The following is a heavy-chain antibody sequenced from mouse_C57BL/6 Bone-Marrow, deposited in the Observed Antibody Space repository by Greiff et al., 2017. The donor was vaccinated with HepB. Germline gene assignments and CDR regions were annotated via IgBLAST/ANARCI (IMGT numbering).Heavy chain of an antibody. D-gene: IGHD1-1*02. CDR1: GFTFSDFY. CDR2: SRNKANDYTT. CDR3: AREGWSPFDY. J-gene: IGHJ2*01. V-gene: IGHV7-1*01. Sequence: EVQLVESGGGLVQSGRSLRLSCATSGFTFSDFYMEWVRQAPGKGLEWIAASRNKANDYTTEYSASVKGRFIVSRDTSQSILYLQMNALRAEDTAIYYCAREGWSPFDYWGQGTTLTVSS.